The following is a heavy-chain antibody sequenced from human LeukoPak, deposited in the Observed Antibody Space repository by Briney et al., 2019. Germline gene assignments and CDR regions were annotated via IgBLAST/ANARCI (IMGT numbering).Heavy chain of an antibody. J-gene: IGHJ3*02. V-gene: IGHV3-15*01. CDR3: SFDSSGYYHAFDI. CDR1: GFTFSNAW. D-gene: IGHD3-22*01. CDR2: IKSNTAGGTT. Sequence: GGSLRLSCAASGFTFSNAWMSWVRQAPGKGLEWVGRIKSNTAGGTTDYAAPVKGRFTISRDDSKNTLYLQMNSLKTEDTAVYYCSFDSSGYYHAFDIWGQGTMVTASS.